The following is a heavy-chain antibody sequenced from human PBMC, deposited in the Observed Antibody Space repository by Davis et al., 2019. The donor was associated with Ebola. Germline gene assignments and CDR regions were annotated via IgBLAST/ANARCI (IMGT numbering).Heavy chain of an antibody. V-gene: IGHV4-59*01. D-gene: IGHD5-12*01. J-gene: IGHJ4*02. CDR1: GGSISSYY. CDR3: AGGVATAVFDY. Sequence: MPSETLSLTCTVSGGSISSYYWSWTRQPPGKGLEWIGYIYYSGSTNYNPSLKSRVTISVDTSKNQFSLKLSSVTAADTAVYYCAGGVATAVFDYWGQGTLVTVSS. CDR2: IYYSGST.